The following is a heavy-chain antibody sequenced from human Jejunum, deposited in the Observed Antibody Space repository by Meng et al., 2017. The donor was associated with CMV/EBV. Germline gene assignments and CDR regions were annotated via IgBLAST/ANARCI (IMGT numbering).Heavy chain of an antibody. V-gene: IGHV1-69*01. J-gene: IGHJ4*02. D-gene: IGHD3-22*01. CDR2: IIAVLKTP. CDR1: GGVCNNAT. Sequence: QVQLVHAGTEVKKPGSSVEVSCKSSGGVCNNATLNWVQQAPGQGLEWMGGIIAVLKTPTYAQKFRGRLTITADESTGTTYMDLTSLTSEDTAVYYCARGFSNGYLPFDYWGQGTLVTVSS. CDR3: ARGFSNGYLPFDY.